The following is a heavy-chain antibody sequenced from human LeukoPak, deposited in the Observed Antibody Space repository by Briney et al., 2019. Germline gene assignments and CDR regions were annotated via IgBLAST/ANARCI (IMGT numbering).Heavy chain of an antibody. V-gene: IGHV4-59*11. D-gene: IGHD3-3*01. CDR3: AGETIMIFGVGLGYFDL. CDR1: GGSLTSHY. Sequence: SETLSLTCTVSGGSLTSHYRGWIRQAPGKGPEWVGHMHSNGRTNYKSSLQSRVTISLDTSRNQFSLRMTSVTAADTAVYFCAGETIMIFGVGLGYFDLWGRGTLVTVSS. CDR2: MHSNGRT. J-gene: IGHJ2*01.